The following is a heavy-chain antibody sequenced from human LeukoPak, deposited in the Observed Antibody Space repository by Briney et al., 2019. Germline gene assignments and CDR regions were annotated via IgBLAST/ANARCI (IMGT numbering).Heavy chain of an antibody. D-gene: IGHD4-17*01. V-gene: IGHV3-23*01. CDR1: GFPFSASP. CDR3: ATVKYDYGDPVGWFDP. CDR2: ILSTGTT. J-gene: IGHJ5*02. Sequence: GGPLSPSCAPSGFPFSASPLPWARKAPGKGLDWAHHILSTGTTYYADSVRGRFTISRDNSKNTLYLLMTSLRADDTAVYYCATVKYDYGDPVGWFDPWGQGTLVTVSS.